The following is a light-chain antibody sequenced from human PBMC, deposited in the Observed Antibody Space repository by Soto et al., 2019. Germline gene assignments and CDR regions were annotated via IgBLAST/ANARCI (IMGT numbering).Light chain of an antibody. CDR1: SSDVGGYNY. J-gene: IGLJ1*01. V-gene: IGLV2-14*01. CDR3: SSYTSSTTLYV. Sequence: QSALTQPASVSGSPGQSITISCTGTSSDVGGYNYVSWYQQHPGKAPKPMIYDVSNRPSGVSNRFSGSKSGNTASLTISGLQAEDEADYCCSSYTSSTTLYVFGTGTKLTVL. CDR2: DVS.